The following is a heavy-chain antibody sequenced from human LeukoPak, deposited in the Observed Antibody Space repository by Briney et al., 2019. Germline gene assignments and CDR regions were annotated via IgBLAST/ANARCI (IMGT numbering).Heavy chain of an antibody. V-gene: IGHV3-20*04. D-gene: IGHD3-22*01. CDR1: GFTFDDYG. J-gene: IGHJ3*02. CDR3: ARDYYHDSSGYIPAGDAFDI. Sequence: GGSLRLSCAASGFTFDDYGMSWVRQAPGKGLEWVSGINWNGGSTGYADSVKGRFTISRDNAKNSLYLQMNSLRAEDTALYYCARDYYHDSSGYIPAGDAFDIWGQGTMVTVSS. CDR2: INWNGGST.